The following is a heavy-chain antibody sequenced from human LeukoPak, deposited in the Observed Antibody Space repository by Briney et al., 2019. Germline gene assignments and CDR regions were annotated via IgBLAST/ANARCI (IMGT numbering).Heavy chain of an antibody. V-gene: IGHV4-30-2*01. CDR3: ARGISPYYDSSGYHFDY. D-gene: IGHD3-22*01. CDR2: IYHSGST. J-gene: IGHJ4*02. CDR1: GGSISSGGYS. Sequence: PSQTLSLTCAVSGGSISSGGYSWSWIRQPPGKGLEWIGYIYHSGSTYYNPSLKSRVTISGDRSKNQFSLKLSSVTSADTAVYYCARGISPYYDSSGYHFDYWGQGTLVTVSS.